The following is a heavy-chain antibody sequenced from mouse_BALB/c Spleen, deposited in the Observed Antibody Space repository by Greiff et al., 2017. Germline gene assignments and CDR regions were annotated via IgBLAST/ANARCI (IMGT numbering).Heavy chain of an antibody. CDR1: GYSITSGYY. D-gene: IGHD5-1*01. Sequence: EVKLVESGPGLVKPSQSLSLTCSVTGYSITSGYYWNWIRQFPGNKLEWMGYISYDGSNNYNPSLKNRISITRDTSKNQFFLKLNSVTTEDTATYYCARDTYERFAYWGQGTLVTVSA. J-gene: IGHJ3*01. CDR2: ISYDGSN. V-gene: IGHV3-6*02. CDR3: ARDTYERFAY.